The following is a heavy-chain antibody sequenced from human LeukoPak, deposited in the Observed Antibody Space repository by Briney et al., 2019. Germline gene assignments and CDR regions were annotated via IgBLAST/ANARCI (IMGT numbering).Heavy chain of an antibody. D-gene: IGHD6-13*01. J-gene: IGHJ4*02. CDR3: TRNAGPDY. CDR1: GVSVGSGDYF. V-gene: IGHV4-30-4*08. CDR2: IYFSGST. Sequence: PSETLSLTCTVSGVSVGSGDYFWSWIRQPPGKGLEWIGYIYFSGSTDSNPSLESRVTVSIDTSKNQFSLKLRSVTAADTAVYYCTRNAGPDYWGQGLLVTVSS.